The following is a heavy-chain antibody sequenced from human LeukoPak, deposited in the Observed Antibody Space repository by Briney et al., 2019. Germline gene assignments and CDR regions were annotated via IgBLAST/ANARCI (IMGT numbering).Heavy chain of an antibody. CDR2: IYTSGST. V-gene: IGHV4-61*02. J-gene: IGHJ6*03. CDR1: GGSISSGSYY. CDR3: ARSLAVVAANDYYYYYMDV. D-gene: IGHD2-15*01. Sequence: PSQTLSLTCTVSGGSISSGSYYWSWIRQPAGKGLEWIGRIYTSGSTNYNPSLKSRVTISVDTSKNQFSLKLSSVTAADTAVYYCARSLAVVAANDYYYYYMDVWGKGTTVTVSS.